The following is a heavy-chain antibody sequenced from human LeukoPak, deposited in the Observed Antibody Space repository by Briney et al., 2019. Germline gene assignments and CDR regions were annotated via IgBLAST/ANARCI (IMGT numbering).Heavy chain of an antibody. V-gene: IGHV3-30*02. Sequence: GGSLRLSCAASGFTFSSYGMHWVRQAPGKGLEWVAFIRYDGSNKYYADSVKGRFTISRDNSKNTLYLQMNSLRAEDTAVYYCARAYYYGSGSPAALGYWGQGTLVTVSS. D-gene: IGHD3-10*01. CDR3: ARAYYYGSGSPAALGY. CDR1: GFTFSSYG. J-gene: IGHJ4*02. CDR2: IRYDGSNK.